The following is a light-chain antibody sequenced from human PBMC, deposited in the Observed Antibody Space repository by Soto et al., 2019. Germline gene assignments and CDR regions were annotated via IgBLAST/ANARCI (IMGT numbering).Light chain of an antibody. CDR1: QSVSSL. V-gene: IGKV3-11*01. Sequence: EIVLTQSPATLSLSPGDRATISCRASQSVSSLLAWYQQKSGQPPRLLISDASNRATGVPARFSGSGSGTEFTLIISSLQPEDFAVYYCQQRSNCPLSFGGGTKVEI. CDR3: QQRSNCPLS. CDR2: DAS. J-gene: IGKJ4*01.